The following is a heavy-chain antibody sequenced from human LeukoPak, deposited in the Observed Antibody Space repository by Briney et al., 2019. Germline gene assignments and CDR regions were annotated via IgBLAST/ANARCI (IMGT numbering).Heavy chain of an antibody. CDR3: ARVHYDRSSIDY. J-gene: IGHJ4*02. CDR1: GSSISSGDYY. CDR2: IYYSGST. Sequence: SQTLSLTCTVSGSSISSGDYYWSWIRQPPGKGLEWIGYIYYSGSTYYNPSLKSRVTISVDTSKNQFSLKLSSVTAADTAVYYCARVHYDRSSIDYWGQGTLVTVSS. D-gene: IGHD3-22*01. V-gene: IGHV4-30-4*01.